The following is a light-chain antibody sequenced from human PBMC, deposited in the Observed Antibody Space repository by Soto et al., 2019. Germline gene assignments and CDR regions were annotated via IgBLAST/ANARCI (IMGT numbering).Light chain of an antibody. CDR2: EVS. V-gene: IGLV2-23*02. CDR1: SSDVGSYNL. J-gene: IGLJ2*01. Sequence: QSVLTQPASVSGSPGQSMTISCTGTSSDVGSYNLVSWYQQHPGKAPKLMIYEVSKRPSGVSNRSSGSKSGNTASLTISGLQAEDEADYYCCSYAGSSTYVVFGGGTKLTVL. CDR3: CSYAGSSTYVV.